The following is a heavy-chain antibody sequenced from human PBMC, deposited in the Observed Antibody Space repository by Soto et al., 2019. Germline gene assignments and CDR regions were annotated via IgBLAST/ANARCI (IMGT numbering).Heavy chain of an antibody. J-gene: IGHJ6*02. Sequence: GGSLRLSCAASGFTFSSYDMHWVRKATGKGLEWVSAIGTAGDPYYPGSVKGRFTISRENAKNSLYLQMNSLRAGDTAVYYCAREVVDYGMDVWGQGTTVTVSS. CDR1: GFTFSSYD. V-gene: IGHV3-13*05. CDR2: IGTAGDP. D-gene: IGHD2-15*01. CDR3: AREVVDYGMDV.